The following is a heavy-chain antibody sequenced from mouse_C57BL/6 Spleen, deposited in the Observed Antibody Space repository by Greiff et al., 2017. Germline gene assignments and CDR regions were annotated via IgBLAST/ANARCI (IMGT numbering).Heavy chain of an antibody. J-gene: IGHJ1*03. CDR1: GYTFTSYW. D-gene: IGHD1-1*01. V-gene: IGHV1-5*01. Sequence: VHVKQSGTVLARPGASVKMSCKTSGYTFTSYWMHWVKQRPGQGLEWIGAIYPGNSDTSYNQKFKGKANLTAVTSASTAYMELSSLTNEDSAVYYCTRGITTVVRRYFDVWGTGTTVTVSS. CDR3: TRGITTVVRRYFDV. CDR2: IYPGNSDT.